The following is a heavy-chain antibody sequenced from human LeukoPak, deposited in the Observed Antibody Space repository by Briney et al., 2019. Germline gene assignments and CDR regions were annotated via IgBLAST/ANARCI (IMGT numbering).Heavy chain of an antibody. J-gene: IGHJ5*02. Sequence: PSGTLSLTCAVSGGSISSSNWWSWVRQPPGKELEWIGEIYHSGSTNYNPSLKSRVTISVDTSKNQFSLKLSSVTAADTAVYYCARGYSDRNWFDPWGQGTLVTVSS. CDR2: IYHSGST. CDR1: GGSISSSNW. D-gene: IGHD4-17*01. CDR3: ARGYSDRNWFDP. V-gene: IGHV4-4*02.